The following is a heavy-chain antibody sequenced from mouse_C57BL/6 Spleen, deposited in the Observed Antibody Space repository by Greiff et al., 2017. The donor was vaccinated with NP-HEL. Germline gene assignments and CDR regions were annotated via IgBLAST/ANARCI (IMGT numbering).Heavy chain of an antibody. J-gene: IGHJ4*01. CDR2: ISSGSSTI. Sequence: VQLKESGGGLVKPGGSLKLSCAASGFTFSDYGMHWVRQAPEKGLEWVAYISSGSSTIYYADTVKGRFTISRDNAMNTLFLQMTSLRSEDTAMYYCARRSDYDVGAMDYWGQGTSVTVSS. D-gene: IGHD2-4*01. CDR3: ARRSDYDVGAMDY. CDR1: GFTFSDYG. V-gene: IGHV5-17*01.